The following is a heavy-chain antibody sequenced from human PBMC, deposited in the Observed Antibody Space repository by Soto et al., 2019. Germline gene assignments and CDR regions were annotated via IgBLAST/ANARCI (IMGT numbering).Heavy chain of an antibody. V-gene: IGHV4-59*12. CDR2: INYSGST. J-gene: IGHJ6*02. CDR3: ARVGAVARRNYYGMDV. CDR1: GGSISSYY. D-gene: IGHD6-19*01. Sequence: PSETLSLTCTVSGGSISSYYWSWIRQPPGKGLEWIGEINYSGSTNYNPSLKSRVTISVDTSKNQFSLKLSSVTAADTAVYYCARVGAVARRNYYGMDVWGQGTKVTVSS.